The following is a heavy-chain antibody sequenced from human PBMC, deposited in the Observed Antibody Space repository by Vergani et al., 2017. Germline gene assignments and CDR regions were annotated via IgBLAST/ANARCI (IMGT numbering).Heavy chain of an antibody. Sequence: QVQLQESGPGLVKPSETLSLTCTVSGGSVSSGSYYWSWIRQPPGKGLEWIGYIYYSGSTNYNPSLKSRVTISVDTSKNTFSLKLSSVTAADTAVYYCAREAGYYDSSGYYGYWGQGTLVTVSS. CDR2: IYYSGST. V-gene: IGHV4-61*01. J-gene: IGHJ4*02. D-gene: IGHD3-22*01. CDR1: GGSVSSGSYY. CDR3: AREAGYYDSSGYYGY.